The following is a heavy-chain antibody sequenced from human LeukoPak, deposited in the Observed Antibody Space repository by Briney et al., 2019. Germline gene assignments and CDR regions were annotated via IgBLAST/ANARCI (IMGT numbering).Heavy chain of an antibody. CDR3: ARDPRTTGKSNYGMDV. CDR1: GFTFSVYA. CDR2: ISSNGAKT. V-gene: IGHV3-64*04. Sequence: GGSLRLSCSVSGFTFSVYAMHWVRQAPGRGLQYVSSISSNGAKTYYADSVKGRFTISRDNSKNTLYLQMNSLRVEDTAVYYCARDPRTTGKSNYGMDVWGQGTTVTVSS. J-gene: IGHJ6*02. D-gene: IGHD4-17*01.